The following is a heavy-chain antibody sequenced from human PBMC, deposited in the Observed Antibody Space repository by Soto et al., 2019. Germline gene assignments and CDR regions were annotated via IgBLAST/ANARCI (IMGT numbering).Heavy chain of an antibody. D-gene: IGHD4-17*01. V-gene: IGHV3-30*18. CDR3: AKDHTVTTYGMDV. CDR2: ISYDGSNK. CDR1: GFTFSSYG. Sequence: GGSLRLSCAASGFTFSSYGMHWVRQAPGKGLEWVAVISYDGSNKYYADSVKGRFTISRDNSKNTLYLQMNSLRAEDTAVYYCAKDHTVTTYGMDVWGQGTTVTVSS. J-gene: IGHJ6*02.